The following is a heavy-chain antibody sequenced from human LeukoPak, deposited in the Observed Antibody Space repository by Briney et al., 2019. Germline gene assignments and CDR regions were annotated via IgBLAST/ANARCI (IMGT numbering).Heavy chain of an antibody. V-gene: IGHV3-21*01. J-gene: IGHJ4*02. CDR1: GFTFNTYA. CDR2: ISSSSTYI. CDR3: ARDSRAFFGGDCYSPFDY. D-gene: IGHD2-21*02. Sequence: GGSLRLSCAASGFTFNTYAMNWVRQAPGKGLEWVSSISSSSTYIYYADSVKGRFTISRDNAKNSLYLQMNSLRAEDTAVYYCARDSRAFFGGDCYSPFDYWGQGTLVTVSS.